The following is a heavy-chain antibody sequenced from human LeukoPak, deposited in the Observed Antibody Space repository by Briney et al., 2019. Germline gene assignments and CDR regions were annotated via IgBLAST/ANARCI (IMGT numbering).Heavy chain of an antibody. CDR1: GFTVSSNY. CDR3: AKASSETNFDY. D-gene: IGHD2-2*01. J-gene: IGHJ4*02. CDR2: IYSGGNT. Sequence: GGSLRLSCAASGFTVSSNYMSWVRQAPGKGLEWVSVIYSGGNTYYADSVKGRFTISRDNSQNTLYLQMNSLRVGDTAIYYCAKASSETNFDYWGQGTLVTVSS. V-gene: IGHV3-66*01.